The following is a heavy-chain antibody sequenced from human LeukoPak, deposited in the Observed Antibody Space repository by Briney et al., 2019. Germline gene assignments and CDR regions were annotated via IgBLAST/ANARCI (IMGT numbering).Heavy chain of an antibody. CDR2: IYHSGST. CDR3: ARARREMVDY. CDR1: GYSVSSGYY. D-gene: IGHD5-24*01. J-gene: IGHJ4*02. V-gene: IGHV4-38-2*02. Sequence: SETLSLTCSVSGYSVSSGYYWGWIRQPPGKGLEWIGSIYHSGSTYYNPSLKSRVTISVDTSKNQFSLKLSSVTAADTAVYYCARARREMVDYWGQGTLVTVSS.